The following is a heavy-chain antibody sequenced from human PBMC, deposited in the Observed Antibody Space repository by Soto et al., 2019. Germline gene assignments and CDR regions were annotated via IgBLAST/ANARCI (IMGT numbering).Heavy chain of an antibody. CDR2: ISSSSSTI. J-gene: IGHJ6*03. CDR1: GFTFSSYS. CDR3: ARGSGYDYIWGSYRLYYYYYMDV. V-gene: IGHV3-48*01. Sequence: EVQLVESGGGLVQPGGSLRLSCAASGFTFSSYSMNWVRQAPGKGLEWVSYISSSSSTIYYADSVKGRFTISRDNAKNSLYMQMNRLRAEDTAVYYCARGSGYDYIWGSYRLYYYYYMDVWGKGTTVTVSS. D-gene: IGHD3-16*02.